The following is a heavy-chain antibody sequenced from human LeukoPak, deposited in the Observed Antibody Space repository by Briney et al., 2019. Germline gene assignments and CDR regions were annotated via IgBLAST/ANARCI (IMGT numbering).Heavy chain of an antibody. D-gene: IGHD2-21*01. V-gene: IGHV3-74*01. CDR1: GFTFRTYW. J-gene: IGHJ4*02. CDR2: INEDGSDT. CDR3: ARAGYYRFDY. Sequence: GGSLRLSCAASGFTFRTYWMHWVRQAPGKGLVWVSRINEDGSDTDYADSVRGRFIISRDNAENTLYLQMNSLRAEDTAVYYCARAGYYRFDYWGQGTLVTASS.